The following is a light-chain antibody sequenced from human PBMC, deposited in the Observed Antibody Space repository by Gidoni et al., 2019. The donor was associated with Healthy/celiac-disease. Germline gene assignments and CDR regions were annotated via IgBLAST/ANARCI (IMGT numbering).Light chain of an antibody. CDR1: QGISSY. CDR2: AAS. Sequence: DIKLTQSPSFLSASVGDRVTITCRASQGISSYLAWYQPKPGKAPTLLIYAASTLQSGVPSRFSGSGSGTEFTLTISSLQPEDFATYYCQQLNSYPITFGQGTRLEIK. CDR3: QQLNSYPIT. J-gene: IGKJ5*01. V-gene: IGKV1-9*01.